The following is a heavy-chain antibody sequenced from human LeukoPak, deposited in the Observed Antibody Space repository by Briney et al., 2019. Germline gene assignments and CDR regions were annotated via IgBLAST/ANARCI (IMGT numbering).Heavy chain of an antibody. CDR3: VRALWEGGFDY. CDR1: GFTFSSYS. V-gene: IGHV3-48*04. J-gene: IGHJ4*02. Sequence: PGGSLRLSCAASGFTFSSYSMNWVRQAPGKGLEWVSYISSSGSTIYYADSVKGRFTISRDNAKNSLYLQMNSLRAGDTAVYYCVRALWEGGFDYWGQGTLVTVSS. D-gene: IGHD1-26*01. CDR2: ISSSGSTI.